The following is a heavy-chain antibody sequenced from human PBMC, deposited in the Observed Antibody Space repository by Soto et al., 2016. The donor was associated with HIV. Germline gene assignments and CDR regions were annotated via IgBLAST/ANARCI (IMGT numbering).Heavy chain of an antibody. CDR2: MNPNSGNT. Sequence: QVQLVQSGAEVKKPGASVKVSCKASGYTFTSYDINWVRQAAGQGLEWMGWMNPNSGNTGYAQKFQGRVTITRNTSISTAYMELSSLRSEDTAVYYCARPNVGVSKDYFDYWGQGTLVTVSS. D-gene: IGHD3-10*01. CDR3: ARPNVGVSKDYFDY. V-gene: IGHV1-8*03. CDR1: GYTFTSYD. J-gene: IGHJ4*02.